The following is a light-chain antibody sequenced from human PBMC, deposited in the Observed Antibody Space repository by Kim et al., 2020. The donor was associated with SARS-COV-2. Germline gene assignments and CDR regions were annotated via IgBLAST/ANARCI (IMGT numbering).Light chain of an antibody. Sequence: SYELTQPPSVSVAPGKTARITCGGNNIGSKSVHCYQQKPGQAPVLVIYYDSDRPSGIPERFSGSNSGNTATLTISRVAAGDEADYYCQAWDSSSDHWVFG. J-gene: IGLJ3*02. CDR1: NIGSKS. CDR2: YDS. CDR3: QAWDSSSDHWV. V-gene: IGLV3-21*04.